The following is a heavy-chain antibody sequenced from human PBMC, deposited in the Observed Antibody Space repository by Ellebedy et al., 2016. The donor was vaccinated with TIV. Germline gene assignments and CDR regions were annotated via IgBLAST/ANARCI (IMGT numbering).Heavy chain of an antibody. CDR3: TRDPVGVGPAFDV. Sequence: PGGSLRLSCAASGLTFSSHAMSWVRPAPGKGLEWVSSITGSGDNTYYADSVKGRFTISRDNSKTTLYLQMISLRAEDTAVFYCTRDPVGVGPAFDVWGQGTVVTVAS. D-gene: IGHD4-23*01. J-gene: IGHJ3*01. CDR2: ITGSGDNT. V-gene: IGHV3-23*01. CDR1: GLTFSSHA.